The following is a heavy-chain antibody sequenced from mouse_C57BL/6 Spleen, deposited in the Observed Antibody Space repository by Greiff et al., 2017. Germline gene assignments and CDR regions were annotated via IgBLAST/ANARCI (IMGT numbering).Heavy chain of an antibody. CDR2: ISDGGSYT. J-gene: IGHJ2*01. CDR1: GFTFSSYA. V-gene: IGHV5-4*01. Sequence: EVMLVESGGGLVKPGGSLKLSCAASGFTFSSYAMSWVRQTPEKRLEWVATISDGGSYTYYPDNVKGRFTISRDNAKNNLYLQMSHLKSEDTAMYYCARDEDTTVVDYFDYWGQGTTLTVAS. CDR3: ARDEDTTVVDYFDY. D-gene: IGHD1-1*01.